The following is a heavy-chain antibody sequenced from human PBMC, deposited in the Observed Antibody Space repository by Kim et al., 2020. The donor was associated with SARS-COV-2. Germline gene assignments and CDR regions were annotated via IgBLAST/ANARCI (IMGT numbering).Heavy chain of an antibody. CDR3: VTYYDILTGSHAMFY. CDR1: GFTFSDYY. Sequence: GGSLRFSCAASGFTFSDYYMSWIRQAPGKGLEWVSFISTSSSYTNYADSVKGRFTISRDNAKNSMYLQMSSLRAEDTAVYFCVTYYDILTGSHAMFYSGQGTLVTVSS. J-gene: IGHJ4*02. CDR2: ISTSSSYT. V-gene: IGHV3-11*03. D-gene: IGHD3-9*01.